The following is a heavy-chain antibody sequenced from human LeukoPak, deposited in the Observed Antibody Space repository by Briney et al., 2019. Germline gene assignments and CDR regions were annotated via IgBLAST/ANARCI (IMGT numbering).Heavy chain of an antibody. CDR2: IRYDGSNK. J-gene: IGHJ5*01. D-gene: IGHD2-2*01. CDR1: GFTFSSYG. CDR3: AKEAADIVVVPAAMMDS. V-gene: IGHV3-30*02. Sequence: GSLRLSCAASGFTFSSYGMHWVRQAPGKGLEWVAFIRYDGSNKYYADSVKGRFTISRDNSKNTLYLQMNSLRAEDTAVYYCAKEAADIVVVPAAMMDSWGQGTLVTVSS.